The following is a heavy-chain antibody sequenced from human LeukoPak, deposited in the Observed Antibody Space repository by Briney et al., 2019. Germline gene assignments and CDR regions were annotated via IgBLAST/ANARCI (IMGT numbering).Heavy chain of an antibody. D-gene: IGHD3-3*01. V-gene: IGHV1-2*02. J-gene: IGHJ4*02. Sequence: ASVKVSCKASGYTFTSYYMHWVRQAPGQGLEWMGWINPNSGGTNYAQKFQGRVTMTRDTSISTAYMELSRLRSDDTAVYYCAREEGMRGYDFWSGEPDDYWGQGTLVTVSS. CDR2: INPNSGGT. CDR1: GYTFTSYY. CDR3: AREEGMRGYDFWSGEPDDY.